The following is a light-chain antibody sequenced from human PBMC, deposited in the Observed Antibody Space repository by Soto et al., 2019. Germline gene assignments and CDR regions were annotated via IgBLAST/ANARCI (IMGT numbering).Light chain of an antibody. CDR2: DAS. Sequence: DIQMTQSPSTLSASVGDRVTITCRASQSISSWLAWYQQKPGKAPKLLIYDASSLESGVPSRFSGSGSGTEFPLTIRRPQPDDFATYYCQQYNSYSLYTFGQGTKLEIK. V-gene: IGKV1-5*01. CDR1: QSISSW. CDR3: QQYNSYSLYT. J-gene: IGKJ2*01.